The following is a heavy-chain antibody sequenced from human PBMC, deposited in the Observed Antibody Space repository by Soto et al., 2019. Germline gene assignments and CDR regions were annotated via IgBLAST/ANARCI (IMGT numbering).Heavy chain of an antibody. V-gene: IGHV4-61*01. CDR1: GGSVSSGSYY. CDR3: ARFTPTIFGVVFNCFDP. CDR2: IYYSGGT. D-gene: IGHD3-3*01. J-gene: IGHJ5*02. Sequence: SETLSLTXTVSGGSVSSGSYYWSWIRQPPGKGLEWIGYIYYSGGTNYNPSLKSRVTISVDTSKNQFSLKLSSVTAADTAVYYCARFTPTIFGVVFNCFDPWGQGTLVTVS.